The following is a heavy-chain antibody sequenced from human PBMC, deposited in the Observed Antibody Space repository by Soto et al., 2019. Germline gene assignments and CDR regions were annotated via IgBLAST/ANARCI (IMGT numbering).Heavy chain of an antibody. J-gene: IGHJ3*02. V-gene: IGHV3-66*01. CDR2: IYRNDKT. Sequence: EVQLVESGGGLVQPGGSLRLSCAASGITVSRNYMTWVRQAPGKGLDWVSVIYRNDKTYYADSVKGRFTISRDNFKNTLYLQMNSLRAEDTAVYYCATGALTEEFDAFDIWGQGTMVTFSS. D-gene: IGHD7-27*01. CDR3: ATGALTEEFDAFDI. CDR1: GITVSRNY.